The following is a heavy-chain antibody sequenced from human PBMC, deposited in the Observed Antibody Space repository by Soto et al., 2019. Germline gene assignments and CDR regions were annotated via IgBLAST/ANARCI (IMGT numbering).Heavy chain of an antibody. Sequence: SCKASGGTFSSYAISWVRQAPGQGLEWMGGIIPIFGTANYAQKFQGRVTITADESTSTAYMELSSLRSEDTAVYYCAREISTVVTGWFDPWGQGTLVTVSS. CDR3: AREISTVVTGWFDP. J-gene: IGHJ5*02. CDR1: GGTFSSYA. CDR2: IIPIFGTA. V-gene: IGHV1-69*01. D-gene: IGHD2-15*01.